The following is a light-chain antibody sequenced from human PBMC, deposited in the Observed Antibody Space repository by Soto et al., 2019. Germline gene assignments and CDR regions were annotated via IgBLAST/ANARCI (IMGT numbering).Light chain of an antibody. J-gene: IGLJ3*02. V-gene: IGLV4-69*01. CDR3: QTWGTGTLWV. CDR1: SGHSSYA. Sequence: QLVLTQSPSASASLGASVKLTCTLSSGHSSYAIAWHQQQPEKGPRYLMKLNSDGSHSKGDGIPDRFSGSSSGAERYLTISSLQSEDAAYYYCQTWGTGTLWVFGGGTKVTVL. CDR2: LNSDGSH.